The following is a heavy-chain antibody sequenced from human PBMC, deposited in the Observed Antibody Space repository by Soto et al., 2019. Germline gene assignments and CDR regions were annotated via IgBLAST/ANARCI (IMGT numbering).Heavy chain of an antibody. V-gene: IGHV4-31*03. Sequence: SETLSLTCTVSGGSISSGGYYWSWIRQHPXKGLEWIGYIYYSGSTYYNPSLKSRVTISVDTSKNQFSLKLSSVTAADTAVYYCARCCVTIFGVAQNWFDPWGQGTLVTVSS. CDR3: ARCCVTIFGVAQNWFDP. J-gene: IGHJ5*02. D-gene: IGHD3-3*01. CDR2: IYYSGST. CDR1: GGSISSGGYY.